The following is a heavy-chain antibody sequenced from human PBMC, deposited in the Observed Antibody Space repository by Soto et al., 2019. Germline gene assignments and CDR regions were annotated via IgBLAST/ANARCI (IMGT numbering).Heavy chain of an antibody. CDR1: GFTFSSYA. V-gene: IGHV3-23*01. CDR3: AKGSSTAFRDYYYMDV. CDR2: ISGSGGST. J-gene: IGHJ6*03. D-gene: IGHD2-2*01. Sequence: GGSLRLSCAASGFTFSSYAMSWVRQAPGKGLEWVSAISGSGGSTYYADSVKGRFTISRDNSKNTLYLQMNSLRAEDTAVYYCAKGSSTAFRDYYYMDVWGKGTTVTVSS.